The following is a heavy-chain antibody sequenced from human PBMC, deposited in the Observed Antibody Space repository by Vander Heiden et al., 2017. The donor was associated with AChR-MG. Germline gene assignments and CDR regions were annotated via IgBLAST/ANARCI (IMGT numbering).Heavy chain of an antibody. Sequence: QVQLQQWGAGLLKPSETLSLTCAVYGGSFSGYYWSWIRQPPGKGLEWIGEINHSGSTNYNPSLKSRVTISVDTSKNQFSLKLSSVTAADTAVYYCARGRRKGYDILTGRNWFDPWGQGTLVTVSS. D-gene: IGHD3-9*01. CDR1: GGSFSGYY. J-gene: IGHJ5*02. CDR2: INHSGST. V-gene: IGHV4-34*01. CDR3: ARGRRKGYDILTGRNWFDP.